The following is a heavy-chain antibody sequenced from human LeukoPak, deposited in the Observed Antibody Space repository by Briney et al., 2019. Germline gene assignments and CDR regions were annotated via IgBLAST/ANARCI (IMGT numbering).Heavy chain of an antibody. Sequence: ASVKVSCKASAYTFTGYFMHWVRQAPGQGLEWMGWIDPNSGATNYAQKFQGRVTMTSDTSISTAYMELSSLTSDDTAVYYCARAVAAIVNWFDPWGQGTLVTVSS. V-gene: IGHV1-2*02. D-gene: IGHD6-13*01. CDR1: AYTFTGYF. CDR2: IDPNSGAT. J-gene: IGHJ5*02. CDR3: ARAVAAIVNWFDP.